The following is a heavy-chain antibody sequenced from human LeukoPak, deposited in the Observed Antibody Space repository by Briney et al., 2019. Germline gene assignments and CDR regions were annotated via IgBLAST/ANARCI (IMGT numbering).Heavy chain of an antibody. V-gene: IGHV1-2*02. Sequence: ASVKVSCKASGYTFTGYYMHWVRQAPGQGLEWMGWINPNSGGTNYAQKFQGRVTMTRDTSTSTAYMELSRLRSDDTAVYYCAREVYYYDSSGYFDYWGQGTLVTVSS. CDR3: AREVYYYDSSGYFDY. D-gene: IGHD3-22*01. CDR2: INPNSGGT. CDR1: GYTFTGYY. J-gene: IGHJ4*02.